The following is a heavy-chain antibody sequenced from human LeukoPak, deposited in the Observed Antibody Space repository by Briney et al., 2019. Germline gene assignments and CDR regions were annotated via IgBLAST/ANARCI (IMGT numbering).Heavy chain of an antibody. D-gene: IGHD5-18*01. CDR2: ISYSGST. CDR3: ARVRGYSYGELHY. CDR1: GGSLSSGGYY. V-gene: IGHV4-31*03. Sequence: PSQTLSLTCTVSGGSLSSGGYYWTWIRQHPGKGLEWIGHISYSGSTYYNPSLNSRVTISGGTSKSQFSLKLSSVTAADTAVYYCARVRGYSYGELHYWGQGTLVTVSS. J-gene: IGHJ4*02.